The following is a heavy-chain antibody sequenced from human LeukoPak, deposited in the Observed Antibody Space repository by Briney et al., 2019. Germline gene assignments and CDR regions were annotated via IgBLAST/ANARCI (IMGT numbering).Heavy chain of an antibody. Sequence: QPGGSLRLSCAASGFTFSSYAMSWVRQAPGKGLEWVSAISGSGGSTYYADSEKGRFTISRDNSKNTLYLQMNSLRAEDTAVYYCAKAPIAALNYYFDYWGQGTLVTVSS. J-gene: IGHJ4*02. D-gene: IGHD6-13*01. CDR1: GFTFSSYA. CDR3: AKAPIAALNYYFDY. CDR2: ISGSGGST. V-gene: IGHV3-23*01.